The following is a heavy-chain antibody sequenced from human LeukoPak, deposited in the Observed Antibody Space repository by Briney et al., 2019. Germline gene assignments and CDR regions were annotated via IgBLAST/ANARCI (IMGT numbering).Heavy chain of an antibody. V-gene: IGHV4-61*02. CDR1: GDSLSRGSYY. CDR2: ISASGNT. J-gene: IGHJ3*01. Sequence: SETLSLTCSVSGDSLSRGSYYWNWIWQPAGKGLEWIGRISASGNTNYNPSLKSRVTLSVDASKNQFSLRLTSVTAADTAVYVCARGVTVFGGAPRGALDLWGRGTLVTVFS. CDR3: ARGVTVFGGAPRGALDL. D-gene: IGHD3-3*01.